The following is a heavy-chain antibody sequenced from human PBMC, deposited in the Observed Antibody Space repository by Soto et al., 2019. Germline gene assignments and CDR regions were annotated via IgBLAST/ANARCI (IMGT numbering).Heavy chain of an antibody. CDR2: IWYDGSNK. CDR3: ARVGAAAAGNLFDY. D-gene: IGHD6-13*01. J-gene: IGHJ4*02. Sequence: QVQLVESGGGVVQPGRSLRLSCAASGFTFSSYGMHWVRQAPGKGLEWVAVIWYDGSNKYYADSVKGRFTISRDNSKNTLYLQMNSLRAEDTAVYYCARVGAAAAGNLFDYWGQGTLVTVSS. V-gene: IGHV3-33*01. CDR1: GFTFSSYG.